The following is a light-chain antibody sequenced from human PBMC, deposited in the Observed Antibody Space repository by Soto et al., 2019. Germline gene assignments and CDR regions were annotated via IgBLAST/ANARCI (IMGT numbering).Light chain of an antibody. J-gene: IGKJ3*01. V-gene: IGKV1-9*01. CDR2: GAS. CDR3: QQLNNYSRT. Sequence: IQLTQSPSSLSATVGDRVTITCRASQGISNYLVWYLQKPGKAPNLLIYGASTLQSGVPSRFSGSGSGTDFTLTIDSLQPEDVATYYCQQLNNYSRTFGPGTKVDIK. CDR1: QGISNY.